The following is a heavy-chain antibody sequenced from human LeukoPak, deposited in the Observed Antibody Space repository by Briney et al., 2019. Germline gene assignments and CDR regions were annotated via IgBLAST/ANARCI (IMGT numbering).Heavy chain of an antibody. V-gene: IGHV4-34*01. Sequence: PSETLSLTCAVYGGSFSDYYWNWIRQPPGKGLEWIGEINHSGSTNYNPSLKSRVTISVDTSKKQFSLKLSSVTAADTAVYYCARPSVDTAMAKYPGYYYYYMDVWGKGTTVTVSS. CDR1: GGSFSDYY. D-gene: IGHD5-18*01. CDR2: INHSGST. J-gene: IGHJ6*03. CDR3: ARPSVDTAMAKYPGYYYYYMDV.